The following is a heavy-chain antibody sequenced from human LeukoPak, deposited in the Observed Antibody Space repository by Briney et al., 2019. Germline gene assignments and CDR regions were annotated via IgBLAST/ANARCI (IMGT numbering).Heavy chain of an antibody. V-gene: IGHV3-30*03. D-gene: IGHD5-18*01. CDR3: ARGQVDTAMDY. CDR1: GFTLSAYG. CDR2: LSRDGNNE. Sequence: GGSLRLSCAASGFTLSAYGMHWVRQAPGKGLEWVALLSRDGNNEHYADSVKGRFTISRDNSKNTLYLQMGSLRAEDMAVYYCARGQVDTAMDYWGQGTLVTVSS. J-gene: IGHJ4*02.